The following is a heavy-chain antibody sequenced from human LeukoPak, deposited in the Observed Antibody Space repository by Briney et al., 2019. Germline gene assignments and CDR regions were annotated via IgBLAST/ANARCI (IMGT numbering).Heavy chain of an antibody. V-gene: IGHV3-7*01. Sequence: GGSLRLSCAASGFTFSSYWMSWVRQAPGKGLEWVANIKQDGSEKYYVDSVKGRFTISRDNAKNSLYLQMNSLRAEDTAVYYCARKLPSSYCSGGSCYTEAYYFDYWGQGTLVTVSS. CDR1: GFTFSSYW. D-gene: IGHD2-15*01. J-gene: IGHJ4*02. CDR3: ARKLPSSYCSGGSCYTEAYYFDY. CDR2: IKQDGSEK.